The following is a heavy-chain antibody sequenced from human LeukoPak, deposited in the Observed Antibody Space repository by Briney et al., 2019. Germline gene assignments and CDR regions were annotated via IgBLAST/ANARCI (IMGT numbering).Heavy chain of an antibody. Sequence: SETLSLTCTVSGDSISTYYWSWIRQPPGKGLEWIGYIYYSGSTTYNPSLKSRVTISVDTSKNQSSLKLSSVTAADTAVYYCARVPGRWLHSYFDYWGQGTLVTVSS. CDR3: ARVPGRWLHSYFDY. D-gene: IGHD5-24*01. V-gene: IGHV4-59*01. CDR1: GDSISTYY. CDR2: IYYSGST. J-gene: IGHJ4*02.